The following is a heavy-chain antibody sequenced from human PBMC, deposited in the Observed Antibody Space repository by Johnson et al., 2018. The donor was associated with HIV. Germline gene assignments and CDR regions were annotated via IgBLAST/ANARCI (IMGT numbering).Heavy chain of an antibody. V-gene: IGHV3-53*01. CDR2: IYSGGST. Sequence: VQLMESGGGLIQPGGSLRLSCAASGFTVSSNYMSWVRQAPGKGLEWVSVIYSGGSTYYADSVKGRFTISRDNSKNTLYLQMKSLRAEDKAVYYCARDAHWHDAFDIWGQGTMVTVSS. J-gene: IGHJ3*02. CDR3: ARDAHWHDAFDI. CDR1: GFTVSSNY.